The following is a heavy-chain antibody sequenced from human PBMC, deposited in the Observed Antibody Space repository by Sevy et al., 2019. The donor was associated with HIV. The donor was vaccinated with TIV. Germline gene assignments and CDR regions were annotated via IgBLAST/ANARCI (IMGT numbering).Heavy chain of an antibody. CDR3: ARDLPGNWFDP. CDR1: GGSFSRYY. V-gene: IGHV4-4*07. CDR2: IYTSGST. Sequence: SETLSLTCTVSGGSFSRYYWSWIRQPAGKGLEWIGRIYTSGSTYYNPSLESRVTMSVDTSKNQFSLKLSSVTAADTAVYYCARDLPGNWFDPWGQGTLVTVSS. D-gene: IGHD7-27*01. J-gene: IGHJ5*02.